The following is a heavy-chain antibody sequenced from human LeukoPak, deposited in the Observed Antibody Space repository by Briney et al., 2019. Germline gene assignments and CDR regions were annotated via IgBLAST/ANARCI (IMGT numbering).Heavy chain of an antibody. J-gene: IGHJ4*02. D-gene: IGHD6-13*01. CDR1: GYTFTSYG. Sequence: ASVKVSCKASGYTFTSYGISWVRQAPGQGLEWMGWISAYNGNTNYAQKLQGRVTMTTDTSTSTAYMELRSLRSDDTAMYYCARDISRIAAAAPSFDYWGQGTLVTVSS. CDR2: ISAYNGNT. V-gene: IGHV1-18*01. CDR3: ARDISRIAAAAPSFDY.